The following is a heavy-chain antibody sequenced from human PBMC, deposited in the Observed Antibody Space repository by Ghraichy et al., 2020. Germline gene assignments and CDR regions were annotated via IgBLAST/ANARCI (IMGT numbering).Heavy chain of an antibody. Sequence: GGSLRLSCAASGFTFSSYWMSWVRQAPGKGLEWVANIKQDGSEKYYVDSVKGRFTISRDNAKNSLYLQMNSLRAEDTAVYYCARDGDVDIVATGAFDIWGQGTMVTVSS. CDR3: ARDGDVDIVATGAFDI. V-gene: IGHV3-7*01. D-gene: IGHD5-12*01. CDR1: GFTFSSYW. J-gene: IGHJ3*02. CDR2: IKQDGSEK.